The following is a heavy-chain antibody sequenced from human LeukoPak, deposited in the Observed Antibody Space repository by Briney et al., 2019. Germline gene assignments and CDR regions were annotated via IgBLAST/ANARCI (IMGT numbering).Heavy chain of an antibody. J-gene: IGHJ2*01. Sequence: PGGSLRLSCAASGFTFSSYDMHWVRQATGKGLEWVSAIGTAGDTYYPGSVKGRFTISRENAKNSLYLQMTSLRAEDTAMYYCARVRGYRYFDLWGRGTLATVSS. CDR2: IGTAGDT. V-gene: IGHV3-13*01. CDR3: ARVRGYRYFDL. CDR1: GFTFSSYD.